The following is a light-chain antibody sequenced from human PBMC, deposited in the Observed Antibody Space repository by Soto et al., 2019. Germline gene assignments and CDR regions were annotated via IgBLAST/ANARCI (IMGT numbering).Light chain of an antibody. CDR1: QSVLYSSNNKNY. CDR3: QQYSSTLSYT. J-gene: IGKJ2*01. Sequence: DIVMTQSPDSLAVSLGERATINCKSSQSVLYSSNNKNYLAWYQQKPGQPPKLLIYWASTRESGVPDRFSGSGSGTDFTLTISSLQAEDVAVYYCQQYSSTLSYTFGQGTKLEIK. CDR2: WAS. V-gene: IGKV4-1*01.